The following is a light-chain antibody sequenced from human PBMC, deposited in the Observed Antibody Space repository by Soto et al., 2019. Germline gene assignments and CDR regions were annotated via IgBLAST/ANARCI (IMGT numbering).Light chain of an antibody. CDR3: QQYDVWPPIT. V-gene: IGKV3-15*01. CDR2: RAT. Sequence: EVLLTQSPAALSLSPGKTATLSCRASHSVVDNLAWYQQRPGQAPGLLIYRATSRATGVPARFSGSGTGTEFSLTIRSLQSEDFAVYYCQQYDVWPPITFGQGTRLELK. CDR1: HSVVDN. J-gene: IGKJ5*01.